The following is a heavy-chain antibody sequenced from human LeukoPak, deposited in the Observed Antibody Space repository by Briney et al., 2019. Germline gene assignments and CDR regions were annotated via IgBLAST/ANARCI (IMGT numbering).Heavy chain of an antibody. CDR1: GYSISSGYY. D-gene: IGHD6-13*01. Sequence: PSETLSLTCTVSGYSISSGYYWGWLRQPPGKGLEWIGSIYHSGITYYNPSLKSRVTILVDTSKNQFSLKLSSVTAADTAVYYCARGYSSSWYLNWFDPWGQGTLVTVSS. CDR2: IYHSGIT. J-gene: IGHJ5*02. V-gene: IGHV4-38-2*02. CDR3: ARGYSSSWYLNWFDP.